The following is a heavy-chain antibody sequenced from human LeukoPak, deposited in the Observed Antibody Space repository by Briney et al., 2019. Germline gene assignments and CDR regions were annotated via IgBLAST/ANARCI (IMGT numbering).Heavy chain of an antibody. J-gene: IGHJ4*02. D-gene: IGHD2-21*01. CDR2: IHHTGST. V-gene: IGHV4-61*01. CDR3: ARVGDPRTGDY. CDR1: GGSISSASYY. Sequence: NSSQTLSLTCTVSGGSISSASYYWSWIRQPPGNGLEWIGYIHHTGSTNYNPSLKSRVTISVDTSQNQLSLKLSSVTAADTAVYYCARVGDPRTGDYWGQGTLVTVSS.